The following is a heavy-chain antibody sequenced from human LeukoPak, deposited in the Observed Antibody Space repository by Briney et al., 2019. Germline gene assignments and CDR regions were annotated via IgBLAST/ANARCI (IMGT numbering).Heavy chain of an antibody. CDR3: ARDNERWPHYAFYI. V-gene: IGHV4-39*07. D-gene: IGHD5-24*01. Sequence: PSETLSLACTVSGGPISSSSYYWGWIRQPPGKGLEWIGNIYYSGSTYSNPSLKSRVIISVDTSNNQFSLKLSSVTAADTTVYYCARDNERWPHYAFYIWGEGTTVTVSS. CDR2: IYYSGST. CDR1: GGPISSSSYY. J-gene: IGHJ3*02.